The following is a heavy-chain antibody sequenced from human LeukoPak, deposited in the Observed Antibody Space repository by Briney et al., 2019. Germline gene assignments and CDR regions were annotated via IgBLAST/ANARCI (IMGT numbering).Heavy chain of an antibody. D-gene: IGHD2-15*01. CDR2: IYSGGST. CDR1: GFTVSSNY. V-gene: IGHV3-53*01. CDR3: ARDLSYCSGGSCSNYFDY. Sequence: GGSLRLSCAASGFTVSSNYMSWVRQAPGKGLEWVSFIYSGGSTYYADSVKDRFTISRDNSKNTLYLQMNSLRAEDTAVYYCARDLSYCSGGSCSNYFDYWGQGTLVTVSS. J-gene: IGHJ4*02.